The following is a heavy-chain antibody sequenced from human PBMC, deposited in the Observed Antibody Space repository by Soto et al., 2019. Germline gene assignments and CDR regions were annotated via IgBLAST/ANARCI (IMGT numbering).Heavy chain of an antibody. J-gene: IGHJ4*02. V-gene: IGHV4-39*01. Sequence: QVQLQESGPGLVKPSETLSLTCTVSGGSISCSSYYWGWIRQPPGKGLEWIGSIYYSGSTYYNPSLKSRVTISIDTSKNQFSLKLSSVTAADTAVYYCARLYYGGYVPFDYWGQGTLVTVSS. CDR3: ARLYYGGYVPFDY. D-gene: IGHD5-12*01. CDR2: IYYSGST. CDR1: GGSISCSSYY.